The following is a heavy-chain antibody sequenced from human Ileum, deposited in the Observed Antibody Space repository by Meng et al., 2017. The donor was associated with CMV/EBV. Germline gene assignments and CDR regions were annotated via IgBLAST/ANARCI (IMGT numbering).Heavy chain of an antibody. CDR1: LIFNNYW. D-gene: IGHD2-2*01. CDR3: ARSYCITTGCYGWFDP. V-gene: IGHV3-74*01. J-gene: IGHJ5*02. CDR2: INNDGSST. Sequence: LIFNNYWMHWVRQAPGKGLVWVSRINNDGSSTSYADSVKGRFTISRDNAKNTLYLQMNSLRAEDTGLYYCARSYCITTGCYGWFDPWGQGTLVTVSS.